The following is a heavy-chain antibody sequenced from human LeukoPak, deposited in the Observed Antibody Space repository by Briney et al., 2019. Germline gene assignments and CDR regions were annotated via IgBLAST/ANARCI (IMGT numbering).Heavy chain of an antibody. Sequence: GGSLRLSCAASGFTFSSPWMHWVRQAPGKGLVWVSRIDSDGSSTSYVDSVQGRFTISRDNAKNTLYLQMNGLRAEDTAVYYCARTIPFHYGMDVWGQGTTVIVSS. D-gene: IGHD2-2*02. CDR1: GFTFSSPW. J-gene: IGHJ6*02. CDR2: IDSDGSST. V-gene: IGHV3-74*01. CDR3: ARTIPFHYGMDV.